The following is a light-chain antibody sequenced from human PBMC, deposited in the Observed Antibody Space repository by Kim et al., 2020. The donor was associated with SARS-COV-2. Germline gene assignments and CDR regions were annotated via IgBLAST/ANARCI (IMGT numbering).Light chain of an antibody. Sequence: ASVGDRVTITCRASQSISSYLNWYQQKPGKAPKLLIYAASSLQSGVPSRVSGSGSGTDFTLTISSLQPEDFATYYCQQSYSTLGTFGGGTKVDIK. V-gene: IGKV1-39*01. CDR3: QQSYSTLGT. J-gene: IGKJ4*01. CDR2: AAS. CDR1: QSISSY.